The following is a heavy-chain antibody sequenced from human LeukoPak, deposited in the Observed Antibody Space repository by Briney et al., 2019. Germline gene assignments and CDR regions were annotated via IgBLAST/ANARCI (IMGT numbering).Heavy chain of an antibody. V-gene: IGHV3-23*01. D-gene: IGHD2-21*02. J-gene: IGHJ5*02. CDR2: ITPSGDKA. CDR3: ARSSPYCGADCQRWFHP. CDR1: GFIFSNDV. Sequence: GGSLRLSCAASGFIFSNDVMDWVRQAPRKRLEWVSSITPSGDKAYYIDSVRGRFTMSRDNSKNTLYLQMNSLRAEDTATYYCARSSPYCGADCQRWFHPWGQGTLVIVSS.